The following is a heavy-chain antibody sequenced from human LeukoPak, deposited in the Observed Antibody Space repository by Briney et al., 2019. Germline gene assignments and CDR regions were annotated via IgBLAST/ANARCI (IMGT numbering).Heavy chain of an antibody. CDR1: GGTFSSYA. CDR2: IIPVFGTA. CDR3: ARSPGGDGYNFDY. D-gene: IGHD5-24*01. J-gene: IGHJ4*02. Sequence: SVKVSCKASGGTFSSYAISWVRQAPGQGLEWMGGIIPVFGTAHYAQKFQGRVTITTDESTSTAYMELSSLRSEDTAVYYYARSPGGDGYNFDYWGQGTLVTVSS. V-gene: IGHV1-69*05.